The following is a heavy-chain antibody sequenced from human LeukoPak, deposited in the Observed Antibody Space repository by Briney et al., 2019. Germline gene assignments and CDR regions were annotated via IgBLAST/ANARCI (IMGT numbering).Heavy chain of an antibody. CDR3: AKTSSRD. CDR1: GFTFSTYA. V-gene: IGHV3-30-3*02. CDR2: ISYDGTNK. Sequence: GGSLRLSCTASGFTFSTYAMHWVRQAPGKGLEWVAVISYDGTNKYYADSMKGRFTISRDNSKNTLYLQMNSLRAEDTAVYYCAKTSSRDWGQGTLVTVSS. J-gene: IGHJ4*02. D-gene: IGHD2-2*01.